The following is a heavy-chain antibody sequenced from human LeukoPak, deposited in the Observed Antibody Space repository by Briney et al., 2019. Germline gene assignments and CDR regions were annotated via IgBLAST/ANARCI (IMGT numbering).Heavy chain of an antibody. V-gene: IGHV4-39*07. D-gene: IGHD1-1*01. Sequence: PSETLSLTCTVSGGSISSGIYYWAWIRQPPGKGLEWIGEINHSGSTNYNPSLKSRVTISVDTSKNQFSLKLSSVTAADTAVYYCARNIGGTTVWGQGTLVTVSS. J-gene: IGHJ4*02. CDR1: GGSISSGIYY. CDR3: ARNIGGTTV. CDR2: INHSGST.